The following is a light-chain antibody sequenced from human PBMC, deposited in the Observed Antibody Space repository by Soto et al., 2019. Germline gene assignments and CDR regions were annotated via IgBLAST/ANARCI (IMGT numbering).Light chain of an antibody. V-gene: IGLV1-40*01. CDR1: SANIGAGYD. CDR3: QSYDITLGGM. Sequence: QSVLTQPPSVSGAPGQRVTISCTGSSANIGAGYDVHWYQQLPGTAPKLHIYGNNNRHSGVPDRFSGSKSGTSASLAITGLQAEDEADYYCQSYDITLGGMFGGGTKLTVL. J-gene: IGLJ3*02. CDR2: GNN.